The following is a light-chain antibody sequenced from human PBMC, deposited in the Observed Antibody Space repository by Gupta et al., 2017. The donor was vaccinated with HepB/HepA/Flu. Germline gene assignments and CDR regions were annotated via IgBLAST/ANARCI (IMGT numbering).Light chain of an antibody. CDR3: EKWDDSLKMGV. CDR1: SSNIGSNT. V-gene: IGLV1-44*01. CDR2: RIN. J-gene: IGLJ3*02. Sequence: QSVLTQAPSASGIFGQRVTISCSGSSSNIGSNTVNWYRQLPGKAPKRLRVRINQRPSGVTDRLAGYKAGTSDYRAIRGLKSEEEAEDDGEKWDDSLKMGVFGGGTKLTVL.